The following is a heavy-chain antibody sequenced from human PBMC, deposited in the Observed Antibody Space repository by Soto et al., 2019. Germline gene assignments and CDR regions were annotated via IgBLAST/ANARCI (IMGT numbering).Heavy chain of an antibody. V-gene: IGHV4-34*01. CDR2: INHSGST. CDR1: GGSFSGYY. D-gene: IGHD3-10*01. CDR3: SLDRYYYNGRGAFDI. J-gene: IGHJ3*02. Sequence: SETLSLTCAVYGGSFSGYYWSWIRQPPGKGLEWIGEINHSGSTNYNPSLKSRVTISVDTSKNQFSLKLSSVTAADTAVYYCSLDRYYYNGRGAFDIWGQGTMVT.